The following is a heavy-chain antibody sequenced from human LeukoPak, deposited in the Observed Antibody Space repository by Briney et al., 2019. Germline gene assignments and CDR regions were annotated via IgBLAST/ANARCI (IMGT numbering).Heavy chain of an antibody. Sequence: SETLSLTCTVSGGSISSYYWSWIRQPPGKGLEWIGYIYYSGSTNYNPSLKSRVTISVDTSKDQFSLKLSSVTAADTAVYYCASWGIAAAKDTFDIWGQGTMVTVSS. J-gene: IGHJ3*02. CDR2: IYYSGST. CDR1: GGSISSYY. CDR3: ASWGIAAAKDTFDI. D-gene: IGHD6-13*01. V-gene: IGHV4-59*01.